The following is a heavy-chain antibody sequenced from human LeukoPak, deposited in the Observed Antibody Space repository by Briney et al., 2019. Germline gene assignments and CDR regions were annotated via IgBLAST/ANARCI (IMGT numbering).Heavy chain of an antibody. CDR3: TRRVSGSYSSSQRGPIWFDP. V-gene: IGHV3-73*01. D-gene: IGHD3-16*01. CDR1: GFTFSGSA. CDR2: IRSKANSYAT. J-gene: IGHJ5*02. Sequence: GGSLRLSCAASGFTFSGSAMHWVRQASGKGLEWVGRIRSKANSYATAYAVSVKGRYTISRDDSKNTAYRQMNSLKTEDTAVYYCTRRVSGSYSSSQRGPIWFDPWGQGTLVTVSS.